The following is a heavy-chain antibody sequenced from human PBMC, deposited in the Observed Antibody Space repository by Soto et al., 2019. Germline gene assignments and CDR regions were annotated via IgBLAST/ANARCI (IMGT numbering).Heavy chain of an antibody. CDR1: GFTFSSCA. CDR2: IIDSGAST. V-gene: IGHV3-23*01. Sequence: WSLRLSCAASGFTFSSCAMGWVLQAPGKGLEWVSDIIDSGASTYYADSVKGRFTISRDNSKSTLYLQMNSLRAEDTALYYCAKGRSYYYYYGVDVWAQGTTVTVSS. CDR3: AKGRSYYYYYGVDV. J-gene: IGHJ6*02.